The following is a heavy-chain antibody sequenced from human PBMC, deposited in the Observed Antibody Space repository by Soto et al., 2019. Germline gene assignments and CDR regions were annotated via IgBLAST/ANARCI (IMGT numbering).Heavy chain of an antibody. Sequence: SETLSLTCSVSGYSVTSSDYYWAWIRQPPGKGLEWIGSMFYSGLTYYNPSLRSRVTLSVDTSKNQFSVRLNSVTAADTAVYYCAPLSVSLSGPYGIHVWGQGTTVTVSS. CDR3: APLSVSLSGPYGIHV. CDR2: MFYSGLT. CDR1: GYSVTSSDYY. J-gene: IGHJ6*02. D-gene: IGHD2-15*01. V-gene: IGHV4-39*01.